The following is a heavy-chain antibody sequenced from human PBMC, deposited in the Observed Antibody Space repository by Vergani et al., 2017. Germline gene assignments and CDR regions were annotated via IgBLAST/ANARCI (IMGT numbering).Heavy chain of an antibody. Sequence: QSQLVQSGDEVKKPGASVKVSCKTSGYSFINYGISWVRQAPGQGLEWLGWVSPYNGNTNYGQKIQGRVTMTTDTSTRTAYMQLRSLTFDDTAVYYCARPVRLRCSSTSCFEDYFDYWGQGTLVTVSS. D-gene: IGHD2-2*01. CDR2: VSPYNGNT. J-gene: IGHJ4*02. CDR1: GYSFINYG. CDR3: ARPVRLRCSSTSCFEDYFDY. V-gene: IGHV1-18*01.